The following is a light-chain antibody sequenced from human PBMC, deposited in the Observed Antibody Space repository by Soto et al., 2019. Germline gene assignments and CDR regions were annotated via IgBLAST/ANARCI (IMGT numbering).Light chain of an antibody. V-gene: IGKV3-11*01. CDR2: DKS. J-gene: IGKJ4*01. CDR3: QQRSNLLLT. Sequence: EIVLTQSPATLSLSPGERATLSCRASQSVSSYLAWFQQKPGQAPRLLIYDKSNRATGVPARFSGSGSGTDFTLTISSLEPEDFAVYYCQQRSNLLLTFGGGTKVEIK. CDR1: QSVSSY.